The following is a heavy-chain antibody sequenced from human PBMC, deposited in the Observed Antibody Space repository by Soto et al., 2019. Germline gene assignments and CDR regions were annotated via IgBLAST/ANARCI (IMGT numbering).Heavy chain of an antibody. D-gene: IGHD6-19*01. J-gene: IGHJ4*02. Sequence: GGSLRLSCAASGFTFNNYAMHWVRQAPGKGLEWVAVISYDGSNKYYADSVKGRFTISRDNSKNTLYLQMNSLRAEDTAVYYCAKDYGSSRYFFDYWGQGALVTVSS. V-gene: IGHV3-30-3*01. CDR2: ISYDGSNK. CDR3: AKDYGSSRYFFDY. CDR1: GFTFNNYA.